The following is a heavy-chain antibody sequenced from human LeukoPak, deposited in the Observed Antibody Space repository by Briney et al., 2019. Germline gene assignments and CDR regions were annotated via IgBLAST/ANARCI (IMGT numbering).Heavy chain of an antibody. CDR2: ISGSGGST. Sequence: TGGSLRLSCAASGFTFSSYALSWVRQAPGKGLEWVSAISGSGGSTYYADSVKGRFTISRDNSKNTLHLQMNSLRAEDTAVYYCAKESYYDILTGYLSWGQGTLVTVSS. CDR3: AKESYYDILTGYLS. D-gene: IGHD3-9*01. J-gene: IGHJ4*02. V-gene: IGHV3-23*01. CDR1: GFTFSSYA.